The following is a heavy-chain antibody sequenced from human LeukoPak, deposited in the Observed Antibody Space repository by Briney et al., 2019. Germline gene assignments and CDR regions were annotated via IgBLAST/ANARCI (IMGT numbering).Heavy chain of an antibody. V-gene: IGHV4-34*01. D-gene: IGHD2-2*01. CDR2: INHSGST. CDR1: GGSFSGYY. Sequence: PSETLSLTCAVYGGSFSGYYWSWIRQPPGKGLEWIGEINHSGSTNYNPSLKSRVTISVDTSKNQFSLKLSSVTAADTAVYYCARHKLLSFAFDIWGQGTMVTVSS. CDR3: ARHKLLSFAFDI. J-gene: IGHJ3*02.